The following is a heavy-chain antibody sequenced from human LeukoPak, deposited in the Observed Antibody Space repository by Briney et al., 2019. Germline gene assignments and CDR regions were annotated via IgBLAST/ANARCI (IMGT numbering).Heavy chain of an antibody. J-gene: IGHJ4*02. CDR3: ARGFGDYGDYVDY. V-gene: IGHV1-8*01. CDR2: VNPNSGNT. D-gene: IGHD4-17*01. CDR1: GYTFTSYD. Sequence: GASVKVSCKASGYTFTSYDINWVRQATGQGLEWMGWVNPNSGNTSYAQKFQDRVTMTRNTSISTAYMELSSLRSEDTAVYYCARGFGDYGDYVDYWGQGTLVTVSS.